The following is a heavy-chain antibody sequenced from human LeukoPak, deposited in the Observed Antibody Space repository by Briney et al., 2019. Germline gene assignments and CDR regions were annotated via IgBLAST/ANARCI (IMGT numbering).Heavy chain of an antibody. CDR3: TRVFAGDEIGF. CDR1: GYTFTTYH. CDR2: MDPNTGNT. Sequence: GASVKVSCKASGYTFTTYHINWVRQARGQGLEWMGWMDPNTGNTGYAQKFQGRVTMMRNTSISTAYMELSSLSSEDTAVYFCTRVFAGDEIGFWGQGTQVTVSS. V-gene: IGHV1-8*01. D-gene: IGHD3-3*01. J-gene: IGHJ4*02.